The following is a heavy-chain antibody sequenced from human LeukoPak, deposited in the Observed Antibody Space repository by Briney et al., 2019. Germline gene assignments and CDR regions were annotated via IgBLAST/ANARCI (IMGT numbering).Heavy chain of an antibody. CDR3: ARAGVYYDSSGYLDY. Sequence: ASVKVSCKVSGYTLTELSMHWVRQAPGKGLEWMGGFDPEDGETIYAQKFQGRVTMTEDTSTDTAYMELSRLRSDDTAVYYCARAGVYYDSSGYLDYWGQGTLVTVSS. CDR2: FDPEDGET. CDR1: GYTLTELS. J-gene: IGHJ4*02. D-gene: IGHD3-22*01. V-gene: IGHV1-24*01.